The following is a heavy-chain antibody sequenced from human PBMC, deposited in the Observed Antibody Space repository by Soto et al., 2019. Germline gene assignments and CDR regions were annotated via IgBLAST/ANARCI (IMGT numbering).Heavy chain of an antibody. D-gene: IGHD3-10*01. CDR1: RYSFTNNY. J-gene: IGHJ5*02. Sequence: ASVKVSCKASRYSFTNNYVSLVRQATGQGLEWMGWMNPGSGDTGYAQKFQGRVTMTRDISIATAYMELSSLRSDDTAIYYCARMATFGSLNWFDPWGQGAQVTVSS. V-gene: IGHV1-8*01. CDR2: MNPGSGDT. CDR3: ARMATFGSLNWFDP.